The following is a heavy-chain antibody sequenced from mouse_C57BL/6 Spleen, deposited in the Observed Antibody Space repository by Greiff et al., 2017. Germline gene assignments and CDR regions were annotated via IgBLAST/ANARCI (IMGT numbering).Heavy chain of an antibody. CDR2: ISDGGSYT. CDR3: ARDVFYYGSSWYYAMDY. CDR1: GFTFSSYA. Sequence: EVQLMESGGGLVKPGGSLKLSCAASGFTFSSYAMSWVRQTPEKRLEWVATISDGGSYTYYPDNVKGRFTISRDNAKNNLYLQMRHLRSEDTAMYYCARDVFYYGSSWYYAMDYWGQGTSVTVSS. V-gene: IGHV5-4*01. D-gene: IGHD1-1*01. J-gene: IGHJ4*01.